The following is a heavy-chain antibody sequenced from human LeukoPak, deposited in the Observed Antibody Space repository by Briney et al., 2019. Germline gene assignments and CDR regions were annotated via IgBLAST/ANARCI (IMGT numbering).Heavy chain of an antibody. V-gene: IGHV3-21*04. CDR3: AREPSNYYFDY. Sequence: GGSLRLSCAASGFHFNLYSMNWVRQAPGRGLEWVSSVSSTSTYIYYSDSVRGRFTISRDNAKNSLYLQMNSLRAEDTGAYYCAREPSNYYFDYWGQGTLITVSS. J-gene: IGHJ4*02. D-gene: IGHD4-11*01. CDR2: VSSTSTYI. CDR1: GFHFNLYS.